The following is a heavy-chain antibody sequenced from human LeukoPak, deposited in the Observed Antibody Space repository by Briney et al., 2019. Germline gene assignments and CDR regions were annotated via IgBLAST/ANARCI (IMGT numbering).Heavy chain of an antibody. V-gene: IGHV3-7*03. Sequence: PGGSLRLSCATFGFTFSTYWMSWVRQAPGNGPEWVANINQDGRTKYYVDSVRGRFTISRDNAKNSLYLQMNTVKTEDTAVYYCATDEGTPTNLWGQGTLVTVSS. D-gene: IGHD1-1*01. CDR2: INQDGRTK. CDR3: ATDEGTPTNL. J-gene: IGHJ5*02. CDR1: GFTFSTYW.